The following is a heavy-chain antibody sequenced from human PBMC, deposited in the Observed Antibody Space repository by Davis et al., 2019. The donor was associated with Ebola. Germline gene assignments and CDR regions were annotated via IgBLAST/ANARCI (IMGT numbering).Heavy chain of an antibody. CDR3: VKDTSSIWFDV. Sequence: GESLKISCAASGFVFSSYVMSWVRRAPGKGLEWVSTLGLSADTYYADSVKGRFTISRDNSKNTLHLQMNSLRVEGTAIYYCVKDTSSIWFDVWGQGTTVTVSS. CDR1: GFVFSSYV. CDR2: LGLSADT. V-gene: IGHV3-23*01. J-gene: IGHJ3*01. D-gene: IGHD6-13*01.